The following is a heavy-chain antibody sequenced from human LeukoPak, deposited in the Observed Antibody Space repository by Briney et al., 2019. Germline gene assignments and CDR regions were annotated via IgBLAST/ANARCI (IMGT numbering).Heavy chain of an antibody. Sequence: GGPLSLSCAASGFHFSSFGMHWVAPAPGKAVEGWAFIRHDGSNKQSADPVKGRFTISKDNSKNTLYLQLNSLCAQDTAVYYGAKDDTVTGYYFDYWGQGTMVTVSS. CDR3: AKDDTVTGYYFDY. CDR1: GFHFSSFG. CDR2: IRHDGSNK. J-gene: IGHJ4*02. D-gene: IGHD4-17*01. V-gene: IGHV3-30*02.